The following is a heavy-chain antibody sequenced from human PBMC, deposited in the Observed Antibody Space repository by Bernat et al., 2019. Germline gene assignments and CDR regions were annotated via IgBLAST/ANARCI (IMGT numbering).Heavy chain of an antibody. Sequence: QVQLQESGPGLVKPSQTLSPTCTFSGESITSVGYYWSWIRQFQGKGLEWIGSINYSGTTYYTPSLKSRVNISVDTSTNQFSLKLNSVTASDTAVYYCARDRGATIWRVWGHGNLFTVSS. D-gene: IGHD5-12*01. CDR3: ARDRGATIWRV. V-gene: IGHV4-31*03. CDR1: GESITSVGYY. CDR2: INYSGTT. J-gene: IGHJ4*01.